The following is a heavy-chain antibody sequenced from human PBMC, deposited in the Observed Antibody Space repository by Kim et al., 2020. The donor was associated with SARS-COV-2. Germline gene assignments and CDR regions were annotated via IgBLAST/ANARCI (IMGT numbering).Heavy chain of an antibody. Sequence: GGSLRLSCAASGFTFSSYAMSWVRQAPGKGLEWVSAISGSGGSTYYADSVKGRFTISRDNSKNTLYLQMNSLRAEDTAVYYCAKDRSITIFGVVKPFDYWGQGTLVTVSS. CDR2: ISGSGGST. D-gene: IGHD3-3*01. J-gene: IGHJ4*02. V-gene: IGHV3-23*01. CDR1: GFTFSSYA. CDR3: AKDRSITIFGVVKPFDY.